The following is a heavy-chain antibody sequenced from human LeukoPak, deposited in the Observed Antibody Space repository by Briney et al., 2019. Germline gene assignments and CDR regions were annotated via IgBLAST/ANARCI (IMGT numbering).Heavy chain of an antibody. D-gene: IGHD6-19*01. Sequence: ASVKVSCKASGGTFSSYAISWVRQAPGQGLEWMGWINPNSGGTNYAQKFQGRVTMTRDTSISTAYMELSRLRSDDTAVYYCARYTSVAGKAQFDYWGQGTLVTVSS. CDR3: ARYTSVAGKAQFDY. V-gene: IGHV1-2*02. J-gene: IGHJ4*02. CDR1: GGTFSSYA. CDR2: INPNSGGT.